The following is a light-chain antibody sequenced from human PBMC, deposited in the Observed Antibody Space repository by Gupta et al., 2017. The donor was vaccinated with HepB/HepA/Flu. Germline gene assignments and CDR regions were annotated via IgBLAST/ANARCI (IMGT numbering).Light chain of an antibody. Sequence: QSVLTQPTSASEASRQRVTISCSGSTSNIVNNAGNWYQTLPGKAPNLLIYFDHLLPSGVSDRFSGSKSGTSASLAISGLQSEDEADYYCAAWDDSLNGYVFGTGTRVTVL. V-gene: IGLV1-36*01. CDR2: FDH. CDR3: AAWDDSLNGYV. CDR1: TSNIVNNA. J-gene: IGLJ1*01.